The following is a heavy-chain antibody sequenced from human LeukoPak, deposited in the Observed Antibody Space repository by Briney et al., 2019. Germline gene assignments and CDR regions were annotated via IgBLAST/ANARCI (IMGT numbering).Heavy chain of an antibody. J-gene: IGHJ6*03. Sequence: GASVKVSCKASGGTFSSYAISWVRQAPGQGLEWMGGIIPIFGTANYAQKFQGRVTITTDESTSTAYMELSSLRSEDTAVYYCARAAVGSSSPAVVLGYYYYYMDVWGKGTTVTVSS. CDR1: GGTFSSYA. D-gene: IGHD6-6*01. CDR3: ARAAVGSSSPAVVLGYYYYYMDV. V-gene: IGHV1-69*05. CDR2: IIPIFGTA.